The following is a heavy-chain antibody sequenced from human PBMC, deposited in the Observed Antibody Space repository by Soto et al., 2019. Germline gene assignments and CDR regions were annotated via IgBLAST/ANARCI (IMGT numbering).Heavy chain of an antibody. D-gene: IGHD2-8*01. CDR3: ARGRGGIVSMVGPYNWFDP. J-gene: IGHJ5*02. Sequence: QVQLVQSGAEVKKPGASVKVSCKASGYTFTGYYMHWVRQAPGQGLEWMGWINPNSGGTNYAQKFQGWVTMTRDTSISTAYMELSRLRSDDTAVYYCARGRGGIVSMVGPYNWFDPWGQGTLVTVSS. CDR1: GYTFTGYY. V-gene: IGHV1-2*04. CDR2: INPNSGGT.